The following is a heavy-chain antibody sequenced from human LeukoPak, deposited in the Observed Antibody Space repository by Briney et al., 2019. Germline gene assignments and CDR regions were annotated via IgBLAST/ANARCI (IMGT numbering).Heavy chain of an antibody. V-gene: IGHV3-23*01. D-gene: IGHD3-3*01. Sequence: GGSLRLSCAISGFTFSDYAMSWVRQAPGKGLEWVSVISGTGSATYYADSVKGRFTISRDNSKNTLYLQMNSLRAEDTAVYYCAKGPSYYDFWSGYYADYWGQGTLVTVSS. CDR3: AKGPSYYDFWSGYYADY. CDR1: GFTFSDYA. J-gene: IGHJ4*02. CDR2: ISGTGSAT.